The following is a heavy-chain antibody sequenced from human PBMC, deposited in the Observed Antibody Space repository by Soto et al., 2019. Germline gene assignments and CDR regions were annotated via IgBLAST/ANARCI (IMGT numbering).Heavy chain of an antibody. V-gene: IGHV3-30*19. CDR3: ARPQLSSSWFYGMDV. D-gene: IGHD6-13*01. CDR1: GFTFSSYA. CDR2: IWFDGSNK. Sequence: GGSLRLSCAASGFTFSSYAIHWVRQAPGKGLEWVAIIWFDGSNKYYADSVKGRFTISRDNSKDTLYLQMNSLRAEDTAVYYCARPQLSSSWFYGMDVWGQGTTVTVSS. J-gene: IGHJ6*02.